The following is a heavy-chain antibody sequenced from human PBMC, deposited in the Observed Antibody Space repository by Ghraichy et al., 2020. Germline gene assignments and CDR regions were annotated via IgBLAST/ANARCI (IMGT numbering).Heavy chain of an antibody. CDR2: IWYDGSKK. V-gene: IGHV3-33*01. D-gene: IGHD4-17*01. CDR3: ARDGGLTTVTTFHY. CDR1: GFTFSSYG. Sequence: GGSLRLSCAASGFTFSSYGMHWVRQAPGKGLEWVDVIWYDGSKKYYADSVKGRFTISRDNSKNTLNLQMNSLRAEDTAVYFCARDGGLTTVTTFHYWGQGTLVTVSS. J-gene: IGHJ4*02.